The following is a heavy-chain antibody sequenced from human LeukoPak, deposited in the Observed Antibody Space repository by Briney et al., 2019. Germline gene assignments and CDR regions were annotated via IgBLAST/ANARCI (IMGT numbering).Heavy chain of an antibody. CDR2: ISWNSGSI. CDR1: GFTFDDYA. D-gene: IGHD6-13*01. Sequence: GGSLRLSCAASGFTFDDYAMHWLRQAPGKGLEWVSGISWNSGSIGYADSVKGRFTISRDNAKNSLYLQMNSLRAEDTALYYCAKGSGIAAAVSNWFDPWGQGTLVTVSS. CDR3: AKGSGIAAAVSNWFDP. J-gene: IGHJ5*02. V-gene: IGHV3-9*01.